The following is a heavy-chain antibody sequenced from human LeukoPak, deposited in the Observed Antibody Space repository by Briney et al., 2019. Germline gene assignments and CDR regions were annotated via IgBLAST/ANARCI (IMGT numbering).Heavy chain of an antibody. CDR1: GFTFSSYG. Sequence: GGSLRSSCAAAGFTFSSYGMHWVRQAPGKGLEWVAVISYDGSNKYYADSVKGRFTISRDNSKNTLYLQMNSLRAEDTAVYYCATYYYGSGSYYIHYYGMDVWGKGTTVTVSS. D-gene: IGHD3-10*01. CDR3: ATYYYGSGSYYIHYYGMDV. J-gene: IGHJ6*04. CDR2: ISYDGSNK. V-gene: IGHV3-30*03.